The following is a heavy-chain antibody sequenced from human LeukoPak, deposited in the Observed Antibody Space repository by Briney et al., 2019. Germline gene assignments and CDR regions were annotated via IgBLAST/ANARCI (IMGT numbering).Heavy chain of an antibody. V-gene: IGHV1-69*13. CDR3: ASEVGGYCSSTSCYPRGWFDP. D-gene: IGHD2-2*01. J-gene: IGHJ5*02. Sequence: SVKVSCKASGGTFSSYAISWVRQAPGQGLEWMGGIIPIFGTANYAQKFQGRVTITADESTSTAYMELSSLRSEDTAVYYCASEVGGYCSSTSCYPRGWFDPWGQGTLVTVSS. CDR2: IIPIFGTA. CDR1: GGTFSSYA.